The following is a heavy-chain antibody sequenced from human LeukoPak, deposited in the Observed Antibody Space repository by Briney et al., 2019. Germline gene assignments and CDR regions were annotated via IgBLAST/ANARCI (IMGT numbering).Heavy chain of an antibody. CDR2: ISSSSSYI. D-gene: IGHD2-2*03. CDR1: GFTFSSYS. CDR3: ARDGYCSSTSCYVDYYGMDV. Sequence: GGSLRLSCAASGFTFSSYSMNWVRQAPGQGLEWVSSISSSSSYIYYADSVKGRFTISRDNAKNSLYLQMNSLRAEDTAVYYCARDGYCSSTSCYVDYYGMDVWGKGTTVTVSS. V-gene: IGHV3-21*01. J-gene: IGHJ6*04.